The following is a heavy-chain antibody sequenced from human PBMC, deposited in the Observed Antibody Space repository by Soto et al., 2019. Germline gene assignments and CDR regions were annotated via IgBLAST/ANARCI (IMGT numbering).Heavy chain of an antibody. CDR2: INHSGST. D-gene: IGHD3-10*01. J-gene: IGHJ3*02. CDR3: ARDADFGSGNSKSWAFDI. Sequence: SETLSLTCAVSGGSISSSNWWSWVRQPPGKGLEWIGEINHSGSTNYNPSLKSRVTISVDTSKNQFSLKLTSVTAADTAVYYCARDADFGSGNSKSWAFDIWGQGTMVTVSS. CDR1: GGSISSSNW. V-gene: IGHV4-4*02.